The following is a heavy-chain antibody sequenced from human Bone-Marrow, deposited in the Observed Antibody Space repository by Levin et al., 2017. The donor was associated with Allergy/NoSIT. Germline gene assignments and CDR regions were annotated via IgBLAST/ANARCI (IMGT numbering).Heavy chain of an antibody. Sequence: GGSLRLSCAGSGFLFNSYAMHWVRQAPGKGLEWVAVISFDGNNDYYADSVKGRFTISRDNSNNTLSLQMNSLRHEDTAFSYCARDQAPLNSAAGWPGYFQYWGRGTLVTVSS. CDR2: ISFDGNND. J-gene: IGHJ1*01. CDR1: GFLFNSYA. V-gene: IGHV3-30-3*01. D-gene: IGHD2-21*01. CDR3: ARDQAPLNSAAGWPGYFQY.